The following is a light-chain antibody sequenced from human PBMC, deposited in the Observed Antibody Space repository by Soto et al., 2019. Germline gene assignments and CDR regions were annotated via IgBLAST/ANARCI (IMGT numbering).Light chain of an antibody. Sequence: DIVMTQSPDSLAVSLGERATINCKSSQSLLYSSNNKNFLAWYQQKPGQPPKLLIYWAPTRESGVPDRFSGSGSGTDFTLTISSLQAEDVAVYYCQQFYNTLWTFGQGTKVEIK. CDR1: QSLLYSSNNKNF. CDR3: QQFYNTLWT. CDR2: WAP. J-gene: IGKJ1*01. V-gene: IGKV4-1*01.